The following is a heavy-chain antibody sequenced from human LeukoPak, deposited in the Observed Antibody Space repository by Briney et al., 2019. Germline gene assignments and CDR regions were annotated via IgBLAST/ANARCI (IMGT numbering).Heavy chain of an antibody. CDR2: ISYDGSNK. Sequence: GGSLRLSCAASGFTFSSYGMHWVRQAPGKGLEWVAVISYDGSNKYYADSVKGRFTISRDNSKNTLYLQMNSLRAEDTAVYYCASPSGYDLSPFDYWGQGTLVTVSS. CDR1: GFTFSSYG. V-gene: IGHV3-30*03. J-gene: IGHJ4*02. CDR3: ASPSGYDLSPFDY. D-gene: IGHD5-12*01.